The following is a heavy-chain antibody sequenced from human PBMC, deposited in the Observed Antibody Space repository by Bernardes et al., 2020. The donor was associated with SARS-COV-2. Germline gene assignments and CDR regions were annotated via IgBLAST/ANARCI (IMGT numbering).Heavy chain of an antibody. CDR2: IWYDGSHE. CDR3: ARGLFGNLFDNYYFDH. J-gene: IGHJ4*02. D-gene: IGHD3-10*02. V-gene: IGHV3-33*01. CDR1: GFTFSNYG. Sequence: GGSLRLSCAASGFTFSNYGMHWVRQAPGKGLEWVAIIWYDGSHEYYADSVKGRFTISRDNSKSTLYLQMNSLRAEDTAVYYCARGLFGNLFDNYYFDHWGQGTLVTVSS.